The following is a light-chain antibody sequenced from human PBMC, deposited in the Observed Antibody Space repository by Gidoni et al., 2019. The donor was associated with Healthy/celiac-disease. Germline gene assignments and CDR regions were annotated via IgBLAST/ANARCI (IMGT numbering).Light chain of an antibody. J-gene: IGLJ3*02. V-gene: IGLV2-18*02. Sequence: GVPDGFSGSKSGNTASMTISGFQAEDEADYYCNSHRRGGTFGVFGGGTKLTVL. CDR3: NSHRRGGTFGV.